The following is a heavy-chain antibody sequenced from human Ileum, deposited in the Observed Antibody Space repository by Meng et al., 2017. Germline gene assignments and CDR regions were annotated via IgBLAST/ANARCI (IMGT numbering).Heavy chain of an antibody. CDR3: ARHGGYSQDF. D-gene: IGHD4-23*01. CDR2: ISHSGSA. CDR1: SVSISSNTY. Sequence: LQESGPGLVRPAGPLSLTPPLTSVSISSNTYLSWVRQPPGKGLEWIGQISHSGSAYSNPSLKSRVTMSVDKSKSQFSLMLTSVTAADTAIYYCARHGGYSQDFWGQGTLVTVSS. J-gene: IGHJ4*02. V-gene: IGHV4-4*02.